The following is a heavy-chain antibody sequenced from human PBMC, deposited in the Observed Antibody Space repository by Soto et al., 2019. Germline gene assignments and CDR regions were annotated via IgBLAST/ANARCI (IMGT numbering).Heavy chain of an antibody. J-gene: IGHJ3*02. CDR1: GGSISSGGYS. D-gene: IGHD1-1*01. V-gene: IGHV4-30-2*01. CDR3: ASQLSYDAFDI. Sequence: ASETLSLTCAFSGGSISSGGYSWSWIRQPPGKGLEWIGYIYHSGSTYYNPSLKSRVTISVDRSKNQFSLKLSSVTAADTAVYYCASQLSYDAFDIWGQGTMVTVSS. CDR2: IYHSGST.